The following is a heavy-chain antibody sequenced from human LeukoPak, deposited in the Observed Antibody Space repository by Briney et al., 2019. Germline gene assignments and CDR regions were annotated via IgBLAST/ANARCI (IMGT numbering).Heavy chain of an antibody. J-gene: IGHJ6*03. CDR1: GGSISSYY. Sequence: SETLSLTCTASGGSISSYYWSWIRQPAGKGLEWIRRIYTSGSTNYNPSLKSRVTMSVDTSKNQFSLKLSSVTAADTAVYYCARDSRSGDFWSGYYKDYYYYYYMDVWGKGTTVTVSS. V-gene: IGHV4-4*07. CDR3: ARDSRSGDFWSGYYKDYYYYYYMDV. D-gene: IGHD3-3*01. CDR2: IYTSGST.